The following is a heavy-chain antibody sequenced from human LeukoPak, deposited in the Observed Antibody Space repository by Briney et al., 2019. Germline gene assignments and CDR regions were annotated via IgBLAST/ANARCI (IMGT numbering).Heavy chain of an antibody. CDR3: ARGGRLRSITFAY. J-gene: IGHJ4*02. V-gene: IGHV4-34*01. CDR1: GGSFSGYY. Sequence: SETLSLTCAVYGGSFSGYYWSWIRQPPGKGLEWIGEINHSGSTNYNPSLKSRVTISVDTSKNQFSLKLSSVTAADTAVYYCARGGRLRSITFAYWGQGTLVTVSS. D-gene: IGHD3-3*01. CDR2: INHSGST.